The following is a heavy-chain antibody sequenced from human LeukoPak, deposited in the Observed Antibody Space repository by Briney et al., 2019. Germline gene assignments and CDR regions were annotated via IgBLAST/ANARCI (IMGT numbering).Heavy chain of an antibody. J-gene: IGHJ4*02. D-gene: IGHD6-13*01. CDR1: GFTFSTYV. CDR2: ISFDGSNK. V-gene: IGHV3-30*18. Sequence: GGSLRLSCAASGFTFSTYVMSWVRQAPGKGLEWVAVISFDGSNKYYADSVKGRFTISRDDSKNTLYLQMNSLRAEDTAVYYCAKDYRSWFLDYWGQGTLVTVSS. CDR3: AKDYRSWFLDY.